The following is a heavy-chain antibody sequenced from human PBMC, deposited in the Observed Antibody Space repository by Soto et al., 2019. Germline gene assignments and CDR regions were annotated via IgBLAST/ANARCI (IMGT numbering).Heavy chain of an antibody. CDR3: ARNAYCSSTSCYIWGGTDYYGMDV. J-gene: IGHJ6*02. CDR1: GYTFTRYY. CDR2: TDPSGGSS. D-gene: IGHD2-2*02. Sequence: ASVKVSCKASGYTFTRYYIHWVRQAPGQGLEWMGITDPSGGSSNYAQKFQGRVTMTRDTSISTAYMELSRLRSDDTAVYYCARNAYCSSTSCYIWGGTDYYGMDVWGQGTTVTVSS. V-gene: IGHV1-2*02.